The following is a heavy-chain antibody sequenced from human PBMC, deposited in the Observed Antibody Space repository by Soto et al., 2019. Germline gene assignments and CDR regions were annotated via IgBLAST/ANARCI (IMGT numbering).Heavy chain of an antibody. CDR2: IYYSGST. J-gene: IGHJ4*02. V-gene: IGHV4-59*01. CDR3: ARALYSRSWYGY. D-gene: IGHD6-13*01. Sequence: PSETLSLTCTVSGGSISSYYWSWIRQPPGKGLEWIGYIYYSGSTNYNPSLKSRVTISVDTSKNQFSLKLSSVTAADTAVYYCARALYSRSWYGYWGQGTLVTVSS. CDR1: GGSISSYY.